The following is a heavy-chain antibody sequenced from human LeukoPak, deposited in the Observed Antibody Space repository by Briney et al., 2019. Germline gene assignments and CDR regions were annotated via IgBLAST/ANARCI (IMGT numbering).Heavy chain of an antibody. CDR2: IIPIFGTA. CDR1: GGTFSSYA. Sequence: SVKVSCKASGGTFSSYAISWVRQAPGQGLEWMGGIIPIFGTANYAQKFQGGVTITADESTSTAYMELSSLRSEDTAVYYCARAPSGWKYYFDYWGQGTLVTVSS. CDR3: ARAPSGWKYYFDY. J-gene: IGHJ4*02. V-gene: IGHV1-69*13. D-gene: IGHD6-19*01.